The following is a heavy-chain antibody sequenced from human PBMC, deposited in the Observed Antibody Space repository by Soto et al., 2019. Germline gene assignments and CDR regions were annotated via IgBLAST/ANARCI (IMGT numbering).Heavy chain of an antibody. CDR3: ARSGSRMGIDY. D-gene: IGHD1-26*01. CDR1: GCSFSRYH. J-gene: IGHJ4*02. Sequence: PSEPLSLPCTAPGCSFSRYHWSWIREPAGKGLEWIGRSYTSGSTNYNPSLKSRVTMSVDTPKNQFSLKLSSVTAADTAVYYCARSGSRMGIDYWGQGTLVTVSS. V-gene: IGHV4-4*07. CDR2: SYTSGST.